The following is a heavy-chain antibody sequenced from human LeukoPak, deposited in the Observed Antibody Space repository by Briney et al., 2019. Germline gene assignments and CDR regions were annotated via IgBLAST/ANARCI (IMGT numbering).Heavy chain of an antibody. D-gene: IGHD2-21*02. J-gene: IGHJ4*02. V-gene: IGHV3-7*01. Sequence: GGSLRLSCAASGFVFKNYWMSWVRQAPGKGLEWLANINYDGSEKYHVDSVKGRFTISRGNAKNSLYLQMNSLRVEDTAVYYCGKSEVTIPDSHWGQGTPVTVSS. CDR3: GKSEVTIPDSH. CDR2: INYDGSEK. CDR1: GFVFKNYW.